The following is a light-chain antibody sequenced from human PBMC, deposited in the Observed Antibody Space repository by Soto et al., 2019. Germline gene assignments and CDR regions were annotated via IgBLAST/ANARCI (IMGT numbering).Light chain of an antibody. V-gene: IGKV1-27*01. CDR2: AAS. CDR3: QKYNSAPRT. J-gene: IGKJ4*01. CDR1: QSINRW. Sequence: DIHMTRSPSTLSASVGYRFTITCRASQSINRWLAWYQQKPGKVPKLLIYAASTLQSGVPSRLSGSGYGTDFTLTISSLQTEDVATYYCQKYNSAPRTFGGGTKVDIK.